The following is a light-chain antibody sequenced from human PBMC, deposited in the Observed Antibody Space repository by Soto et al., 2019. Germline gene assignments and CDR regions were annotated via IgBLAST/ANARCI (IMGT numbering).Light chain of an antibody. CDR2: SNN. CDR3: AAWDDSLNGLV. CDR1: SSNIGSNT. V-gene: IGLV1-44*01. Sequence: QSVLTQPPSASGTPGQRVTISCSGSSSNIGSNTVNWYQQLPGTAPKLLIYSNNQRPSGVPDRFSGSKSGTSASLAISGLQSEDEADYYWAAWDDSLNGLVFGTGTKVTVL. J-gene: IGLJ1*01.